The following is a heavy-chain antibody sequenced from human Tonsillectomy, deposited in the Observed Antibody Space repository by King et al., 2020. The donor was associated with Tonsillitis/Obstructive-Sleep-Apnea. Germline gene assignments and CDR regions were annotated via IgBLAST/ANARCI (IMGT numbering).Heavy chain of an antibody. J-gene: IGHJ3*02. CDR2: ISYDGGNK. V-gene: IGHV3-30*01. D-gene: IGHD2-15*01. Sequence: VQLVESGGGVVQPGRSLRLSCAASRFTFSSYAMHWVRQVPGKGLEWVAVISYDGGNKYYADSVKGRFTISRDNSKNTLYLQMNSLRAEDTAVYYCAREEGYCSGGSCYSKAFDIWGQGTMVTVSS. CDR1: RFTFSSYA. CDR3: AREEGYCSGGSCYSKAFDI.